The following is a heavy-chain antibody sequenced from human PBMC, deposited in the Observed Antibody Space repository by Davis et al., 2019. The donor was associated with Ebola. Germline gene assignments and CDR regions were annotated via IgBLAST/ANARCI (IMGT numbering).Heavy chain of an antibody. J-gene: IGHJ6*02. CDR3: ARSQYGMDV. CDR2: INHSGST. Sequence: MPSETLSLTCAVYGGSFSGYYWSWIRQPPGKGLEWIGEINHSGSTNYNPSLKSRVTISVDTSKNQFSLKLSSLTAADTAVYYCARSQYGMDVWGQGTTVTVSS. CDR1: GGSFSGYY. V-gene: IGHV4-34*01.